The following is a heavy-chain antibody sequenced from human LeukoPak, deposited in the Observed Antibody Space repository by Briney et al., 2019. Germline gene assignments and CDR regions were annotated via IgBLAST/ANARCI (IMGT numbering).Heavy chain of an antibody. CDR1: GYRFTGYY. CDR2: INPNSGGT. V-gene: IGHV1-2*02. CDR3: ARPNGDYSRESWFDP. J-gene: IGHJ5*02. D-gene: IGHD2-8*01. Sequence: GASVRVSCRAYGYRFTGYYMHWVRQAPGQGLEWVGWINPNSGGTDFAQKFQGRVTMTTDTSINTAYMELSRLRSDDTAIYYCARPNGDYSRESWFDPWGQGTLVTVSS.